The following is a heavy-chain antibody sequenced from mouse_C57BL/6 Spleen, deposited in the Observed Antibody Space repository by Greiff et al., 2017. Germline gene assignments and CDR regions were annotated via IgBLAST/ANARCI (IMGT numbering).Heavy chain of an antibody. V-gene: IGHV14-4*01. J-gene: IGHJ3*01. D-gene: IGHD2-3*01. CDR3: TTSDDGDYVAY. CDR1: GFNIKADY. Sequence: EVQLQQSGAELVRPGASVKLSCTASGFNIKADYMHWVKQRPEQGLEWSGWIDPENGDPEYASKFQGKATRTADTSSNTAYLQLSRLTSEDTAVYDCTTSDDGDYVAYWGQGTLVTVSA. CDR2: IDPENGDP.